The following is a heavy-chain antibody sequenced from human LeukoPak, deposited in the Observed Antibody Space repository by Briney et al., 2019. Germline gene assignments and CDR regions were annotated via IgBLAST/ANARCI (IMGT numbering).Heavy chain of an antibody. D-gene: IGHD6-13*01. CDR2: IYYSGST. Sequence: SETLSLTCTVSGGSISSYYWSWIRQPPGKGLEWIGYIYYSGSTNYSPSLKSRVTISVDTSKNQLSLKLSSVTAADTAVYYCASVYSSRTYWFDPWGQGTLVTVSS. J-gene: IGHJ5*02. V-gene: IGHV4-59*01. CDR3: ASVYSSRTYWFDP. CDR1: GGSISSYY.